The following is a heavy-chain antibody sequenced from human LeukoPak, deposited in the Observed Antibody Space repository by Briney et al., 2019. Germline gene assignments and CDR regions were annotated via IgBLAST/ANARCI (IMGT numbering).Heavy chain of an antibody. Sequence: GGSLRLSCVASGSTFSSNGMHWVRQAPGKGLEWVAFIRNDGSNKYYGDSAKGRFTISRDNSKNTLYLQMNSLRAEDTAVYYCAKDQWWFGESNAFDVWGQGTVVTVSS. CDR2: IRNDGSNK. V-gene: IGHV3-30*02. CDR1: GSTFSSNG. CDR3: AKDQWWFGESNAFDV. J-gene: IGHJ3*01. D-gene: IGHD3-10*01.